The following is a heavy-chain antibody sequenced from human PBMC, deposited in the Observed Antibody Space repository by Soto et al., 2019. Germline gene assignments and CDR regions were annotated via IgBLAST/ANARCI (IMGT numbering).Heavy chain of an antibody. J-gene: IGHJ4*02. CDR3: ARREQWLENFDF. CDR1: GYTFTGYY. CDR2: INPNNGDS. D-gene: IGHD6-19*01. Sequence: QVQLVQSGAEVKKPGASVKVSCKTSGYTFTGYYIHWIRQAPGQGLEWMGWINPNNGDSDYPQKLQGRVTMTSDTSSTTASMQLTRLRSDDTAVYYCARREQWLENFDFWGQGSLVTVSS. V-gene: IGHV1-2*02.